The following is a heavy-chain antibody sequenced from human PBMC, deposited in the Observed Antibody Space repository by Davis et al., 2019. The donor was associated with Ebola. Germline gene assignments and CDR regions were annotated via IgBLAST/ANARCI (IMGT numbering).Heavy chain of an antibody. Sequence: SETLSLTCTVSGGSISSGGYYWSWIRQHPGKGLEWIGYIYYSGSTYYNPSLKSRVTISVDTSKNQFYLRLRSVTAADTAVFYCARGRGAARPNWFDPWGQGTLVTVSS. V-gene: IGHV4-31*03. CDR1: GGSISSGGYY. D-gene: IGHD6-6*01. J-gene: IGHJ5*02. CDR3: ARGRGAARPNWFDP. CDR2: IYYSGST.